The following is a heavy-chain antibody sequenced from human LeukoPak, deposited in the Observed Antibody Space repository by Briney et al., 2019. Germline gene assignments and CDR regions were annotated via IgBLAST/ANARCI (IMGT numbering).Heavy chain of an antibody. CDR2: IRSKAFGGTT. Sequence: GGSLRLSCSASRFTFSDYAMSWVRQPPGKGLEWVGFIRSKAFGGTTEYAASVKGRFTISRDDSKSIAYLQMNSLKTDDTGVYYCTRAPYSNYVNLDYWGQGTLVTVSS. J-gene: IGHJ4*02. CDR1: RFTFSDYA. D-gene: IGHD4-11*01. CDR3: TRAPYSNYVNLDY. V-gene: IGHV3-49*04.